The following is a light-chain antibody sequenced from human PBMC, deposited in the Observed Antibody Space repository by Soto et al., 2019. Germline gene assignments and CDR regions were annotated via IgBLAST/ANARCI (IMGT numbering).Light chain of an antibody. CDR3: LQYDGWPLT. CDR1: QTTSGK. J-gene: IGKJ5*01. V-gene: IGKV3-15*01. CDR2: GAS. Sequence: EIVLTQSPGTLSFSPGESATLSCRTSQTTSGKYLAWYQQKPGQAPRLLIYGASTRATGIPARFSGDGSGTEFTLTIDSLQSEDFVVYYCLQYDGWPLTFGQGTRLEIK.